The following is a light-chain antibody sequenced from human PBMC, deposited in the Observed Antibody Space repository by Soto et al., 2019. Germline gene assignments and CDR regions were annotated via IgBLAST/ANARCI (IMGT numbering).Light chain of an antibody. CDR3: QQYGISPPT. J-gene: IGKJ1*01. CDR1: QSVSSNY. CDR2: GAS. Sequence: EIVLTQSPGTLSLSPGERATLSCRASQSVSSNYLAWYQRKPGQAPRLLIYGASSRAIDIPNRFSGSGSGTDFTLTITRLEPEDFAVYYCQQYGISPPTFGQGTKVEI. V-gene: IGKV3-20*01.